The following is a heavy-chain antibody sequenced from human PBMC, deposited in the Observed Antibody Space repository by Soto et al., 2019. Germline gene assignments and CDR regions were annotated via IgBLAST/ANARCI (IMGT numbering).Heavy chain of an antibody. D-gene: IGHD3-22*01. V-gene: IGHV4-34*01. CDR2: INYSGGT. CDR3: ARHGITYYYDSSGYSRWFDP. J-gene: IGHJ5*02. Sequence: SETLSLTCGVSDVSFSGYYWSWIRQPPGKGLEWIGEINYSGGTKFNPSLKSRVTLSIDTSKDQFSLRLSSVTAADTAVYYCARHGITYYYDSSGYSRWFDPWGQGTLVTVSS. CDR1: DVSFSGYY.